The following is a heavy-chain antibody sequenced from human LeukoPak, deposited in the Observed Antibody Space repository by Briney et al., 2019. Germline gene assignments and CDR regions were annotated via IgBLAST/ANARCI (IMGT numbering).Heavy chain of an antibody. CDR1: GDTLTELS. V-gene: IGHV1-24*01. D-gene: IGHD6-19*01. J-gene: IGHJ4*02. Sequence: ASVKVSCKVSGDTLTELSMHWVRQAPGKGLEWMGGFDPEDGETIYAQKFQGRVTMTEDTSTDTAYMELSSLRSEDTAVYYCAAGHSSRDYFDYWGQGTLVTVSS. CDR3: AAGHSSRDYFDY. CDR2: FDPEDGET.